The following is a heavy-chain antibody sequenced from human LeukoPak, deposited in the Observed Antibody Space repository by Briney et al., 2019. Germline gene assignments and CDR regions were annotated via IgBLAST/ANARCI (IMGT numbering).Heavy chain of an antibody. J-gene: IGHJ4*02. V-gene: IGHV4-59*01. CDR2: IYYSGST. D-gene: IGHD6-13*01. CDR3: AKDHGYSSSLGFIDY. CDR1: GGSISIYY. Sequence: SETLSLTCTVSGGSISIYYWSWIRQPPGKGLEWIGYIYYSGSTNYNPSLKSRVTISVDTSKNQFSLKLSSVTAADRAVYYCAKDHGYSSSLGFIDYWGQGTLVTVSS.